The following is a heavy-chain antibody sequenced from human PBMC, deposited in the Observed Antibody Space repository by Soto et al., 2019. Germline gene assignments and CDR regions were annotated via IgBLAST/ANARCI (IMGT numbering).Heavy chain of an antibody. V-gene: IGHV1-18*01. CDR2: ISAYNGNT. CDR3: ARAARPPYYYGMDV. Sequence: SWVRQAPGQGLEWMGWISAYNGNTNYAQKLQGRVTMTTDTSTSTAYMELRSLRSDDTAVYYCARAARPPYYYGMDVWGQGTTVTVSS. J-gene: IGHJ6*02.